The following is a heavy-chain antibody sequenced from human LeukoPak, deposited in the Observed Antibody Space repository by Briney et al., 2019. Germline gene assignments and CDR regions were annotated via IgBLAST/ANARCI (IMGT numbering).Heavy chain of an antibody. Sequence: SVKVSCKASGGTFSSYAISWVRQAPGQGLEWVGGIIPIFGTANYAQKFQGRVTITADKSTSTAYMELNSLRAEDTALYYCAKENSPRAPKMEKQQLGEEYFDYWGQGTLVTVSS. V-gene: IGHV1-69*06. CDR3: AKENSPRAPKMEKQQLGEEYFDY. J-gene: IGHJ4*02. CDR1: GGTFSSYA. D-gene: IGHD6-13*01. CDR2: IIPIFGTA.